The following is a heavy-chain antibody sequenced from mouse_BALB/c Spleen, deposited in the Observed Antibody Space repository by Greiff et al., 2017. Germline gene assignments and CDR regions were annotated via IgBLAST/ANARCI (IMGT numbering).Heavy chain of an antibody. CDR2: ISNLAYSI. CDR3: ARGYYGSSPFDY. D-gene: IGHD1-1*01. CDR1: GFTFSDYG. J-gene: IGHJ2*01. V-gene: IGHV5-15*02. Sequence: EVKLMESGGGLVQPGGSRKLSCAASGFTFSDYGMAWVRQAPGKGPEWVAFISNLAYSIYYADTVTGRFTISRENAKNTLYLEMSSLRSEDTAMYYCARGYYGSSPFDYWGQGTTLTVSS.